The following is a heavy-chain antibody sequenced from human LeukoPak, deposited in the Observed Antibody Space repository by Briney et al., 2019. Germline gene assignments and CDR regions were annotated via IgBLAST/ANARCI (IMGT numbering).Heavy chain of an antibody. Sequence: SETLSLTCTVSGGSISSSDYYWGWIRQPPGKGLEWIGSIYYSVTTYYNPSLKSRVTISVDTSKNQFSLKLSSVTAADTAVCYCARGGWNKFDYWGQGTLVTVSS. CDR1: GGSISSSDYY. CDR3: ARGGWNKFDY. D-gene: IGHD3-22*01. CDR2: IYYSVTT. V-gene: IGHV4-39*07. J-gene: IGHJ4*02.